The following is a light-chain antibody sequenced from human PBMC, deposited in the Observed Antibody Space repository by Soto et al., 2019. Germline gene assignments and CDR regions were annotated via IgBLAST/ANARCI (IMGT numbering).Light chain of an antibody. Sequence: EIVMTQSPATLAGSPGETVTLPCRASQSPSDNFAWCQQKPGQAPRLRIFRASTMATGVPARFSGRGSGAEFTLTISGLRSEDFADYYCQQYSKWPPWTVGPGAKVEI. CDR2: RAS. CDR3: QQYSKWPPWT. J-gene: IGKJ1*01. CDR1: QSPSDN. V-gene: IGKV3-15*01.